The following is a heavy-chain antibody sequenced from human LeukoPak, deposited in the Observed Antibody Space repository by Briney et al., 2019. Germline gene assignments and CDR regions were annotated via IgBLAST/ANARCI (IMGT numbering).Heavy chain of an antibody. CDR3: ARVSDYDFWSGYYVPIGNWFDP. D-gene: IGHD3-3*01. J-gene: IGHJ5*02. CDR1: GFFFSSYG. Sequence: GGSLRLSCAASGFFFSSYGMHWVRLAPGKGLEWVALIWYDGSNKYYADSVKGRFTISRDNSKNTLSLQMNSLRAEDTAVYYCARVSDYDFWSGYYVPIGNWFDPWGQGTLVTVSS. CDR2: IWYDGSNK. V-gene: IGHV3-33*01.